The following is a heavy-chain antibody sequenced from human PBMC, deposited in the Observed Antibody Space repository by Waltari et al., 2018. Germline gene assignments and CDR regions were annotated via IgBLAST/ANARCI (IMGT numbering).Heavy chain of an antibody. V-gene: IGHV3-30*18. Sequence: QVQLVESGGGVVQPGRSLRLSCAASGFTFSSYGMHWVRQAPGKGFEWVAVIWYDGSNKYYAASVKGRFTISRDNSKNTLYLQMNSLRAEDTAMYYCAKERSTRDAFDIWGQGTMVTVSS. CDR2: IWYDGSNK. CDR1: GFTFSSYG. J-gene: IGHJ3*02. CDR3: AKERSTRDAFDI.